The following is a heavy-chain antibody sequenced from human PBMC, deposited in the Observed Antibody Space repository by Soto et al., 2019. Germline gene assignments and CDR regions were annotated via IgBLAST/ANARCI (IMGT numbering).Heavy chain of an antibody. CDR1: GFSLTTSGVG. V-gene: IGHV2-5*01. D-gene: IGHD6-19*01. CDR2: IYWNDEK. CDR3: AHRLRWLANFDY. J-gene: IGHJ4*02. Sequence: SGPTLVNPTQTLTLTCTFSGFSLTTSGVGVGWIRQPPGQALEWLALIYWNDEKRYSPSLKSRLTITKDTSKNQVVLTMTNMDPVDTATYHCAHRLRWLANFDYWGQGTLVTVSS.